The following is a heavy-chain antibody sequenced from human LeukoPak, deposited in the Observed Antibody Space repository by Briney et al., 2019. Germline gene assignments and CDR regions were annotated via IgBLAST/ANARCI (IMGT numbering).Heavy chain of an antibody. Sequence: GRSLRLSCTASGFTFGDYALSWVRQAPGKGLEWVGFIRSKAYGGTTEYAASVKGRFTISRDDSKSIAYLQMSSLKAEDTAVYYCTRGGDIVVVDDAFDIWGQETMVTVSS. D-gene: IGHD2-2*01. CDR1: GFTFGDYA. CDR3: TRGGDIVVVDDAFDI. V-gene: IGHV3-49*04. J-gene: IGHJ3*02. CDR2: IRSKAYGGTT.